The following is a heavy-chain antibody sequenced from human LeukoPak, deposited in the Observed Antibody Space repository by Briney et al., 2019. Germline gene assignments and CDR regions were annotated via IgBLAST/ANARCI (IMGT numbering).Heavy chain of an antibody. J-gene: IGHJ3*02. CDR1: GGSISSSSYY. V-gene: IGHV4-39*07. CDR2: IYYSGST. D-gene: IGHD3-10*01. CDR3: ARDRFIGAFDI. Sequence: PSETLSLTCTVSGGSISSSSYYWGWIRQPPGKGLEWIGSIYYSGSTYYNPSLKSRVTISVDTSKNQFSLKLSSVTAADTAVYYCARDRFIGAFDIWGQGTMVTVSS.